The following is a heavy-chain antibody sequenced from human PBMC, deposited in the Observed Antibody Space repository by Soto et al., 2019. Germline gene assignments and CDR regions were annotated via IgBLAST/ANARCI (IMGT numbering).Heavy chain of an antibody. CDR1: GFTFSSYG. J-gene: IGHJ4*02. CDR2: ILYDGSDK. V-gene: IGHV3-30*18. CDR3: AKAGGGFGDFVNH. D-gene: IGHD3-10*01. Sequence: GGSLRLSCAASGFTFSSYGMHWVRQAPGKGLEWVTGILYDGSDKYYADSVKGRFTISRENSKNTLYLQMNSLRTEDSAVYYCAKAGGGFGDFVNHWGQGTQVTVS.